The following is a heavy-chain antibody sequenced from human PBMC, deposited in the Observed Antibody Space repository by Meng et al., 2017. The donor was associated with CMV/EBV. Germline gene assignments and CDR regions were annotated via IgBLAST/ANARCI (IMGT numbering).Heavy chain of an antibody. Sequence: GESLKISCAASGFTFSSYAMSWVRQAPGKGLVWVSRINSDGSSTNYADSVKGRFTISRDNAKNTLYLQMNSLRAEDTAVYYCARRQTSGSYGTFDHWGQGTLVTVSS. CDR1: GFTFSSYA. CDR2: INSDGSST. CDR3: ARRQTSGSYGTFDH. D-gene: IGHD1-26*01. J-gene: IGHJ4*02. V-gene: IGHV3-74*01.